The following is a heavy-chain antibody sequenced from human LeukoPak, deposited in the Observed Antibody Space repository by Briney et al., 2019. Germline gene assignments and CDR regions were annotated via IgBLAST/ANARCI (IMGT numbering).Heavy chain of an antibody. CDR1: GYTFTGYY. V-gene: IGHV1-2*02. Sequence: GASVKVSCKASGYTFTGYYMHWVRQAPGQGLEWMGWINPNSGGTNYAQKFQGRVTMTRDTSISTAYMELSRLRSDDTAVYYCAKDREPTVTTFADAFHLWGQGSMVTVSS. D-gene: IGHD4-17*01. J-gene: IGHJ3*01. CDR2: INPNSGGT. CDR3: AKDREPTVTTFADAFHL.